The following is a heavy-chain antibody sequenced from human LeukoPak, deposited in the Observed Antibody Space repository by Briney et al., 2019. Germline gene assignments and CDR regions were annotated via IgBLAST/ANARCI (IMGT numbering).Heavy chain of an antibody. Sequence: QSGGSLRLSCAASGFTFSDYWMSWMRQAPGKGLEWVANIKYDGDEEYYVDSVKGRFTISRDNAKNSLYLQLNSLRAEDTALYYCAKDGNSYGYNALDYWGQGTLVTVSS. V-gene: IGHV3-7*03. CDR3: AKDGNSYGYNALDY. D-gene: IGHD5-18*01. J-gene: IGHJ4*02. CDR1: GFTFSDYW. CDR2: IKYDGDEE.